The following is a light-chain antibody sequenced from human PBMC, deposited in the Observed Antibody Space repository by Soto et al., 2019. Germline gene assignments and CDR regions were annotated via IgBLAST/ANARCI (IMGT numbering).Light chain of an antibody. Sequence: IIMTQSPVTLSVTAGERVTLSCRASQSVSSNLAWYQQKPGQAPSLLIYGAFTRATGIPARFSGTGSGTEFTLTISSLQSEDFALYYCQQYNDLPLTFAQGTKVDI. J-gene: IGKJ1*01. V-gene: IGKV3-15*01. CDR2: GAF. CDR3: QQYNDLPLT. CDR1: QSVSSN.